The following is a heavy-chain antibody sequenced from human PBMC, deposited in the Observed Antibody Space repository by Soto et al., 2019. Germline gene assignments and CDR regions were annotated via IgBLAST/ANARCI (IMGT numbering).Heavy chain of an antibody. D-gene: IGHD3-10*01. CDR3: AKGYFYGSGSYYDGGY. Sequence: VQLVESGGGLVQPGRSLRLSCAASGFTFDDYAMHWVRQAPGKGLEWVARISWNSDNIGYADSVKGRFTISRDNAKNSLYLQMNSLRAEDTALYYCAKGYFYGSGSYYDGGYWGQGTLVTVSS. V-gene: IGHV3-9*01. CDR2: ISWNSDNI. J-gene: IGHJ4*02. CDR1: GFTFDDYA.